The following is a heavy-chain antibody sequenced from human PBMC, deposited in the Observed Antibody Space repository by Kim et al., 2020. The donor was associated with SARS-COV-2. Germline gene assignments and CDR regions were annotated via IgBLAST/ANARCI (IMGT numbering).Heavy chain of an antibody. CDR3: ARGSITMVRGVINWFDP. D-gene: IGHD3-10*01. V-gene: IGHV1-3*01. J-gene: IGHJ5*02. Sequence: FQGRVTITRDTSASTAYMELSSLRSEDTAVYYCARGSITMVRGVINWFDPWGQGTLVTVSS.